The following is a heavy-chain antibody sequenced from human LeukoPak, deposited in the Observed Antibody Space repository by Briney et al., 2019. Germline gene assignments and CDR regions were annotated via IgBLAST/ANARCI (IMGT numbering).Heavy chain of an antibody. J-gene: IGHJ4*02. Sequence: ASVKVSCKASGYTFTSYYMHWVRQAPGQGLEWMGIINPSGGSTSYAQKFQGRVTMTRDMSTSTVYMELSSLRSDDTAVYYCARIGRYYDSSGYDLDYWGQGTLVTVSS. D-gene: IGHD3-22*01. CDR3: ARIGRYYDSSGYDLDY. CDR1: GYTFTSYY. V-gene: IGHV1-46*01. CDR2: INPSGGST.